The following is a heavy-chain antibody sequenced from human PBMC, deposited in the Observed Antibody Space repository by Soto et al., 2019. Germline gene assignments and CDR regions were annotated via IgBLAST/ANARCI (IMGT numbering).Heavy chain of an antibody. D-gene: IGHD3-10*01. CDR1: GDTFASFG. CDR2: ISAYNGNT. Sequence: VASVKVSCKASGDTFASFGFSWVRQAPGQGLEWLGWISAYNGNTHYAQKVRDRVTLTTDTSTNTAYMELRSLTSHDTAVYYCARDQESITDRILQYWGQGTRVTVSS. CDR3: ARDQESITDRILQY. V-gene: IGHV1-18*01. J-gene: IGHJ4*02.